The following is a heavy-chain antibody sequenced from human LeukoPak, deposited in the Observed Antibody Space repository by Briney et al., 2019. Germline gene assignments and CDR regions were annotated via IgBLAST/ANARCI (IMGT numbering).Heavy chain of an antibody. CDR2: ISSSSSYI. Sequence: GGSLRLSCAASGFTFSSYTMNWVRRAPGKGLEWVSSISSSSSYIYYADSVKGRFTISRDNAKNSLYLQMNSLRAEDTAVYYCARVRGMATSTFDYWGQGTLVTVSS. J-gene: IGHJ4*02. V-gene: IGHV3-21*01. CDR1: GFTFSSYT. CDR3: ARVRGMATSTFDY. D-gene: IGHD5-24*01.